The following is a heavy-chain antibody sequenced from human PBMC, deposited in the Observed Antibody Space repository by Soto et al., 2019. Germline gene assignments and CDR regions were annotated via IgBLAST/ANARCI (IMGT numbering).Heavy chain of an antibody. CDR1: GFTFTNSA. J-gene: IGHJ3*01. V-gene: IGHV1-58*01. D-gene: IGHD2-21*02. CDR3: VAELYSGGGCCSFDF. CDR2: IIVASGRT. Sequence: QVQIVQSGPEVKRPGTSVRVSCKTSGFTFTNSAVQWVRQARGQRLEWIGWIIVASGRTNYAREVQERITISMDTSTSRVYMELSGLRSEDTAVYYCVAELYSGGGCCSFDFWGQGTMFTVSS.